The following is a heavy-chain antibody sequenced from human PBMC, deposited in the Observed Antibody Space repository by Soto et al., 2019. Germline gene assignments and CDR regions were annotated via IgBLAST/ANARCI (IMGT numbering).Heavy chain of an antibody. J-gene: IGHJ4*02. V-gene: IGHV3-48*04. Sequence: GGSLRLSCSASGFTFSIYGMNCVRQAPGKGLEWVSYIGIGSSTKYYADSVKGRFTISRDNAKNTLYLQMNSLRAEDTAVYYCAVAVAGPTAIGYWGQGTLVTVSS. D-gene: IGHD6-19*01. CDR3: AVAVAGPTAIGY. CDR2: IGIGSSTK. CDR1: GFTFSIYG.